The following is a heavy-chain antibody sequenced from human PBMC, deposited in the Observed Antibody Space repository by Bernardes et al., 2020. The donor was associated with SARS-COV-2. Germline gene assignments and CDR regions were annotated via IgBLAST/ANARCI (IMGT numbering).Heavy chain of an antibody. V-gene: IGHV2-70*01. CDR2: IDWDDDK. CDR1: GFSLTTSGVG. Sequence: SGPTLVKPTQTLTLTCTFSGFSLTTSGVGVGWIRQPPGKALEWLALIDWDDDKYYSTSLKTRLTISKDTSKNQVVLTMTNMDPVDTATYYCARELVQGVIMDVWGQGTTVTVSS. D-gene: IGHD3-10*01. J-gene: IGHJ6*02. CDR3: ARELVQGVIMDV.